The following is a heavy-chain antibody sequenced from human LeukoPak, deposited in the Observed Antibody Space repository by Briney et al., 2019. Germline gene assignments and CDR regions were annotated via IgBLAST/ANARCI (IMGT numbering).Heavy chain of an antibody. D-gene: IGHD6-19*01. CDR1: GFTFGSYG. J-gene: IGHJ4*02. CDR3: AKTYSSGWWDLDF. CDR2: ISYDGSYK. V-gene: IGHV3-30*18. Sequence: GGSLRLSCAASGFTFGSYGMHWVRQAPGKGLEWVAAISYDGSYKYYADSVKDRFTISRDFSKNTLYLRMSSLRAEDTAVYYCAKTYSSGWWDLDFWGQGTLVIVSS.